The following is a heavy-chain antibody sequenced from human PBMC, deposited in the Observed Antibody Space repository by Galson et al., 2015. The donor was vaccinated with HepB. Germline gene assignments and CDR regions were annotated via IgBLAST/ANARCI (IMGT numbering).Heavy chain of an antibody. Sequence: SLRLSCAASGFAFNSYWMHWVRQASGEGLVWVSRLSSDGSVSTYADSVKGRFTLSRDNAKKTLSLQMNSLRAEDTAVYYCVSLGGAYSLDVWGQGTAVTVSS. CDR3: VSLGGAYSLDV. J-gene: IGHJ6*02. CDR1: GFAFNSYW. CDR2: LSSDGSVS. D-gene: IGHD2-21*01. V-gene: IGHV3-74*01.